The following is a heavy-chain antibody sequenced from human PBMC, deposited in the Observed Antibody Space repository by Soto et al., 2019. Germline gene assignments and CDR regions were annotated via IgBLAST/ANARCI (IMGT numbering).Heavy chain of an antibody. J-gene: IGHJ6*02. Sequence: GGSLRLSCAASGFTFSDYYMSWIRQAPGKGLEWVSYISSSGSTVYYADSVKGRFTISRDNAKNSLYLQMNSLRAEDTAVYYCARDKAAVIAAAPYYYYGMDVWGQGATVTVSS. CDR2: ISSSGSTV. CDR1: GFTFSDYY. CDR3: ARDKAAVIAAAPYYYYGMDV. D-gene: IGHD6-13*01. V-gene: IGHV3-11*01.